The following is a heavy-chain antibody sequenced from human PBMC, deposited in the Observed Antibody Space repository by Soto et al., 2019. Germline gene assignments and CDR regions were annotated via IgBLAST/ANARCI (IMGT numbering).Heavy chain of an antibody. CDR1: GFTFSSYG. V-gene: IGHV3-33*01. CDR3: ARSSGYYQLRPYGMDV. Sequence: QVQLVESGGGVVQPRRSLRLSCAAPGFTFSSYGMHWVRQAPGKGLEWVAVIWYDGSNKYYADSVKGRFTISRDNSNNTLYLQMNSLRAEDTAVYYCARSSGYYQLRPYGMDVWCQGTTVTVSS. J-gene: IGHJ6*02. CDR2: IWYDGSNK. D-gene: IGHD3-22*01.